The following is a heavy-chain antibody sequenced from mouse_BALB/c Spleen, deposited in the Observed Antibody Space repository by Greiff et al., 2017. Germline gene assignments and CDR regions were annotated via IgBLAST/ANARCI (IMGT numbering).Heavy chain of an antibody. CDR2: IYPGNSDT. Sequence: VQLKQSGTVLARPGASVKMSCKASGYSFTSYWMHWVKQRPGQGLEWIGAIYPGNSDTSYNQKFKGKAKLTAVTSASTAYMELSSLTNEDSAVYYCTRRYYGSSYDFDYWGQGTTLTVSS. CDR1: GYSFTSYW. V-gene: IGHV1-5*01. D-gene: IGHD1-1*01. J-gene: IGHJ2*01. CDR3: TRRYYGSSYDFDY.